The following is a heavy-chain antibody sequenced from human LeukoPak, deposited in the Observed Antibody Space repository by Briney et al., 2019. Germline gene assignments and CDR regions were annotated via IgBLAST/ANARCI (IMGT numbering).Heavy chain of an antibody. V-gene: IGHV4-59*01. J-gene: IGHJ4*02. CDR2: IYYSGST. CDR3: ARASYSYDISGWVPFDY. Sequence: SETLSLTCTVSGGSINSYYWSWIRQPPGKGLEWIGYIYYSGSTNYNPSLKSRVTISVDTSKNQFSLKLSSVTAADTAVYYCARASYSYDISGWVPFDYWGQGTLVTVSS. CDR1: GGSINSYY. D-gene: IGHD3-22*01.